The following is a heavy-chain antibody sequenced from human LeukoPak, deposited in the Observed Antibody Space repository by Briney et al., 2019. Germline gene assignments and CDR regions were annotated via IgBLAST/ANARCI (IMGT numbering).Heavy chain of an antibody. J-gene: IGHJ4*02. CDR1: GYSFTNYY. D-gene: IGHD3/OR15-3a*01. Sequence: GESLKISCKGSGYSFTNYYIAWVRQMPGKGLEWMGIIYPGDSSTECSPSFQGQVTISADKSISTAYLQWSGLKASDTAMYYCTAGGWTSPIDYWGQGTLVTVSS. V-gene: IGHV5-51*01. CDR3: TAGGWTSPIDY. CDR2: IYPGDSST.